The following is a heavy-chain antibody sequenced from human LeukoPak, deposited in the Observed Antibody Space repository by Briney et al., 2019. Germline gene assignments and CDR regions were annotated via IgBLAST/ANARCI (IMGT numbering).Heavy chain of an antibody. CDR3: AKDRPEKKDIVVVPAAGATRFDP. Sequence: LLLEDPGLGNDSKSLRWAHHAPKKGLEWVSAISGSGGSTYYADSVKGRFTISRDNSKNTLYLQMNSLRAEDTAVYYCAKDRPEKKDIVVVPAAGATRFDPWGQGTLVTVSS. V-gene: IGHV3-23*01. J-gene: IGHJ5*02. D-gene: IGHD2-2*01. CDR1: GLGNDSKS. CDR2: ISGSGGST.